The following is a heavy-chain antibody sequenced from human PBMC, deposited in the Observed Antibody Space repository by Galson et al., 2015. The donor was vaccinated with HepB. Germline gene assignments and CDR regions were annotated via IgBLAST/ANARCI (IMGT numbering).Heavy chain of an antibody. CDR3: ARDSPKVGATGGSDY. Sequence: LSLTCTVSGGSISGYHWSWIRQPPGGGLEWIGYIHYSGSTSFNPSLGGRVTMSADTSKNQFSLKLNSVTAADTAVYYCARDSPKVGATGGSDYCGQGTLVTVSS. CDR2: IHYSGST. CDR1: GGSISGYH. J-gene: IGHJ4*02. V-gene: IGHV4-59*01. D-gene: IGHD1-26*01.